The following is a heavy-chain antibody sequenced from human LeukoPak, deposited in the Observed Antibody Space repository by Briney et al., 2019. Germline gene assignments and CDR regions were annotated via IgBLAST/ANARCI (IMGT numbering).Heavy chain of an antibody. CDR3: ARDVGATVVFDI. CDR1: GGTFSSYA. J-gene: IGHJ3*02. V-gene: IGHV1-69*13. CDR2: IIPIFGTA. Sequence: SVKVSCKASGGTFSSYAISWVRQAPGQGLEWMGGIIPIFGTANYAQKFQGRVTITADESTSTAYMELSSLRSEDTAVYYCARDVGATVVFDIWGQGTFVTVSS. D-gene: IGHD1-26*01.